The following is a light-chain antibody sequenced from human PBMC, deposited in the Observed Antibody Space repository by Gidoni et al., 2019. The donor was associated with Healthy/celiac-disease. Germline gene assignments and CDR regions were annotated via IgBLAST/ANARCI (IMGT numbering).Light chain of an antibody. J-gene: IGLJ1*01. CDR3: QVWDSSSDHSCYV. V-gene: IGLV3-21*04. CDR1: NIGSKR. CDR2: YAS. Sequence: SYVLTQPPSVSVAPGKTARITCGGNNIGSKRVHWYQQKPGQATVLVIYYASARPSGSPERFSGSNAGNTATLTISRVEAGDEADYYCQVWDSSSDHSCYVFGTGTKVTVL.